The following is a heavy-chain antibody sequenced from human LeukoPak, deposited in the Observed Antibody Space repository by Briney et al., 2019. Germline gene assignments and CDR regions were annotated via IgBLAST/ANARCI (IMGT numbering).Heavy chain of an antibody. Sequence: ASVKVSCKASGYTFTSYGISWVRQAPGQGLEWMGWISAYNGNTNYAQKLQGRVTMTTDTSTSTAYMELRSLRSEDTAVYYCACGTPYGSGGGYYYYMDVWGKGTTVTISS. CDR1: GYTFTSYG. J-gene: IGHJ6*03. D-gene: IGHD3-10*01. CDR2: ISAYNGNT. V-gene: IGHV1-18*01. CDR3: ACGTPYGSGGGYYYYMDV.